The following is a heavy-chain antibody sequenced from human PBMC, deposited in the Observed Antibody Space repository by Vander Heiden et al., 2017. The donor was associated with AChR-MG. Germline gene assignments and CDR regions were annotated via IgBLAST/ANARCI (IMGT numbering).Heavy chain of an antibody. J-gene: IGHJ4*02. D-gene: IGHD3-22*01. CDR3: ARGYYDSRGYYDY. V-gene: IGHV3-73*01. CDR1: GFTFSDAA. Sequence: EVQLLWSVGCLVQPGVSLTLFCSSSGFTFSDAAMHWGRKASGKGLGWVGRIRSKANSDATAYAASVEGRFTISRDDSKNTAYLQMNSLKTEDTAVYYCARGYYDSRGYYDYGGQGTLVTVSS. CDR2: IRSKANSDAT.